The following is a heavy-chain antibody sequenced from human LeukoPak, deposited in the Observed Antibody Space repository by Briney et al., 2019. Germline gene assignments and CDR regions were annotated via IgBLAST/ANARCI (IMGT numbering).Heavy chain of an antibody. CDR2: IYADGST. V-gene: IGHV3-53*01. CDR1: GFTVSDSY. CDR3: ARVVAVAGKGGDY. D-gene: IGHD6-19*01. J-gene: IGHJ4*02. Sequence: GGSLRLSCAVSGFTVSDSYTSWVRQGPGKGLEWVAVIYADGSTYHAESVKGRFSISRHNSRNIVYLQMNSLRAEDTALYYCARVVAVAGKGGDYWGQGTLVTVSS.